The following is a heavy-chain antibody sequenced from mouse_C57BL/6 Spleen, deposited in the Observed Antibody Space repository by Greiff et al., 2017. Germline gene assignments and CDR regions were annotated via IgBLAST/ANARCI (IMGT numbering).Heavy chain of an antibody. CDR3: AIPFYYGSSYDY. V-gene: IGHV1-12*01. Sequence: QVQLQQSGAELVRPGASVKMSCKASGYTFTSYNMHWVKQTPSQGLEWIGAIFPGNGDTSYTQKVKGPATLTVDKSPSTAYMQLSNLTSEDPAVYFCAIPFYYGSSYDYWGQGTTLTVSS. CDR2: IFPGNGDT. D-gene: IGHD1-1*01. J-gene: IGHJ2*01. CDR1: GYTFTSYN.